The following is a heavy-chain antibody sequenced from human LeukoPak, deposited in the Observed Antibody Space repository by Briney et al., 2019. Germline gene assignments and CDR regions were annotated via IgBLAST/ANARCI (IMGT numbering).Heavy chain of an antibody. CDR3: ARGDSSGYYFDY. CDR2: IYYSGST. CDR1: GGSISSYY. J-gene: IGHJ4*02. D-gene: IGHD3-22*01. V-gene: IGHV4-59*01. Sequence: SETLSLTCTVSGGSISSYYWSWIRQPPGRGLGWIGYIYYSGSTNHNPSLKSRVTISVDTSKNQFSLKVRSVTAADTAVYYCARGDSSGYYFDYWGQGTLVTVSS.